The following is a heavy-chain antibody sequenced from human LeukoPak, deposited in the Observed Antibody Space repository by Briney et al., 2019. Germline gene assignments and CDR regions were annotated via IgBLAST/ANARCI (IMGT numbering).Heavy chain of an antibody. CDR3: TRGGGY. V-gene: IGHV3-49*04. CDR2: IRSKAYGGTT. Sequence: TGGSLRLSCTASGFTFGDYAMSWVRQAPGKGLEWVGFIRSKAYGGTTEYAASVKSRFTISRDDSKSIAYLQMNSLKTEDTAVYYCTRGGGYWGQGTLVTVSS. CDR1: GFTFGDYA. D-gene: IGHD2-15*01. J-gene: IGHJ4*02.